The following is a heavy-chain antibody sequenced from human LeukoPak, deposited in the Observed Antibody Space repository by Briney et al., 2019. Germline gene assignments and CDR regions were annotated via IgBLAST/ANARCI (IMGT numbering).Heavy chain of an antibody. Sequence: ASVKVSCKASGYTFTSYDNNWVRQATGQGLEWMGWMNPSSGNTGCAQKFQGRVTITRNTSISTAYMELSSLRSEDTAVYYCTTRIRSTSGTADYWGQGTLVTVSS. D-gene: IGHD2-2*01. CDR3: TTRIRSTSGTADY. CDR1: GYTFTSYD. J-gene: IGHJ4*02. V-gene: IGHV1-8*03. CDR2: MNPSSGNT.